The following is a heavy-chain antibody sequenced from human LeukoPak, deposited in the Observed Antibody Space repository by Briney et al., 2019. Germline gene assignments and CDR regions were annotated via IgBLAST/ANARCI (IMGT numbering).Heavy chain of an antibody. CDR1: GFTFSSYA. CDR2: ISGSGGST. V-gene: IGHV3-23*01. D-gene: IGHD6-13*01. Sequence: GSLRLSCAASGFTFSSYAMSWVRQAPGKGLEWVSAISGSGGSTYYADSVKGRFTISRDNSKNTLYLQMNSLRAEDTAVYYCAKGRGGSSWPIDDYWGQGTLVTVSS. CDR3: AKGRGGSSWPIDDY. J-gene: IGHJ4*02.